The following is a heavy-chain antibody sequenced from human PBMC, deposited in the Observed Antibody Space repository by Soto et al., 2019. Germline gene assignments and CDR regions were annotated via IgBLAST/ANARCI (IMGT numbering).Heavy chain of an antibody. CDR2: VYARGAT. D-gene: IGHD4-17*01. CDR1: GASITSHY. Sequence: QVELQESGPGLVKPSETLSLTCSVSGASITSHYWNWIRQAAGVGLQWSGRVYARGATNYNPSLKSRDTISGDTSKRQFSLKLTSVTAADTAVYYCARSSGDDFFYYSMDVWGHGTTVTVSS. J-gene: IGHJ6*02. CDR3: ARSSGDDFFYYSMDV. V-gene: IGHV4-4*07.